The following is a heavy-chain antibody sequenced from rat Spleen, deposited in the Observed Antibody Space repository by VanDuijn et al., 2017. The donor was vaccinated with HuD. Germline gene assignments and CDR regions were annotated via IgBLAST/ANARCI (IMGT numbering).Heavy chain of an antibody. CDR1: GFNFNDYW. J-gene: IGHJ2*01. CDR3: TRVTYSSYMN. Sequence: EVKLVESGGGLVQPGRSLKLSCTASGFNFNDYWKAWVRQAPGKGLEWIGEINKDGSKINYTPSLKDKFSMSRDNAQNTLYLQMSKLRSEDTAIYYCTRVTYSSYMNWGQGVMVTVSS. CDR2: INKDGSKI. D-gene: IGHD1-2*01. V-gene: IGHV4-2*01.